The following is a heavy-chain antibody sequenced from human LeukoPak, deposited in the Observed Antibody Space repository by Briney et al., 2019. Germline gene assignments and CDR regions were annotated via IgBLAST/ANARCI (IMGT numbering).Heavy chain of an antibody. V-gene: IGHV4-59*01. J-gene: IGHJ6*04. Sequence: SSETLSLTCTVSGGSIYGFYWSWIRQSPEKGLEWIGYVYFSGSTNYNPSLESRVTISIDTSKNQFSLKLSSVTTADTAVYYCARRYGRQTNSGMDVWGKGTTVTVSA. CDR1: GGSIYGFY. CDR3: ARRYGRQTNSGMDV. CDR2: VYFSGST. D-gene: IGHD5-18*01.